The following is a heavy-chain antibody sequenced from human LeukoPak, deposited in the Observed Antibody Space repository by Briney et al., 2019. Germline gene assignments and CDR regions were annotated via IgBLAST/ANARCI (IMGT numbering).Heavy chain of an antibody. J-gene: IGHJ4*02. D-gene: IGHD3-10*01. CDR1: GFTFSSYW. CDR2: IKQDGSEK. V-gene: IGHV3-7*01. Sequence: GGSLRLSCAASGFTFSSYWMSWVRQAPGKGLEWVANIKQDGSEKYYVDSVKGRFTISRDNAKNSLYLQMNSLRAEDTAVYYCAGYGSHRGQYYFDYWGQGTLVTVSS. CDR3: AGYGSHRGQYYFDY.